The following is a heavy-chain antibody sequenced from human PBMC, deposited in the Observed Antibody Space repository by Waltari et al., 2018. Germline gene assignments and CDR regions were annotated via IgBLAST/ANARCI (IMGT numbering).Heavy chain of an antibody. D-gene: IGHD3-16*01. CDR2: STSKGETR. V-gene: IGHV3-9*01. CDR1: EFKLADYA. J-gene: IGHJ3*01. Sequence: VQLVDTGGGLVKYGRCLRLSCSAYEFKLADYALHWVRQVPGKGLVWTSASTSKGETRGYADSVRGRFTISRDNAKNSLILQMSSLRPEETAWYYWAKDMGYHVSYVGASDVWGQGTMVTV. CDR3: AKDMGYHVSYVGASDV.